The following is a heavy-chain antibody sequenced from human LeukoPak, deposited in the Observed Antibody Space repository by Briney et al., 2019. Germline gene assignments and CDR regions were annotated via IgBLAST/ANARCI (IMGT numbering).Heavy chain of an antibody. Sequence: PSETLSLTCSVSGGSTSGYYWSWIRQPPGKGLEWIGEINHSGSTNYNPSLKSRVTISVDTSKNQFSLKLSSVTAADTAVYYCASQRYFDWSYYFDYWGQGTLVTVSS. CDR3: ASQRYFDWSYYFDY. J-gene: IGHJ4*02. D-gene: IGHD3-9*01. V-gene: IGHV4-34*01. CDR1: GGSTSGYY. CDR2: INHSGST.